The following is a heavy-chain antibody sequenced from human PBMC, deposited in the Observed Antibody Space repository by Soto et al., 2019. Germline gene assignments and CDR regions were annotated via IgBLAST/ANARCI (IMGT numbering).Heavy chain of an antibody. Sequence: SETLYLTCTVSGSSISSYYWSWIRQPPGKGLEWIGYIYYSGSTNYNPSLKSRVPISVDTSKNQFSLKLSSVTAADTAVYYCARLEKYSSGWYRSDYWGQGTLVTVSS. CDR1: GSSISSYY. D-gene: IGHD6-19*01. V-gene: IGHV4-59*08. CDR2: IYYSGST. CDR3: ARLEKYSSGWYRSDY. J-gene: IGHJ4*02.